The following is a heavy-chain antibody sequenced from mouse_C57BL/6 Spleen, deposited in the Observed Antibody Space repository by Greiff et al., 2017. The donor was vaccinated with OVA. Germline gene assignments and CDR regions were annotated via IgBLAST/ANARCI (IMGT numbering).Heavy chain of an antibody. J-gene: IGHJ3*01. V-gene: IGHV5-4*01. CDR1: GFTFSSYA. CDR3: ARAEKYYGSSPWFAY. Sequence: EVQGVESGGGLVKPGGSLKLSCAASGFTFSSYAMSWVRQTPEKRLEWVATISDGGSYTYYPDNVKGRFTISRDNAKNKLYLQMSHLKSEDTAMYYCARAEKYYGSSPWFAYWGQGTLVTVSA. CDR2: ISDGGSYT. D-gene: IGHD1-1*01.